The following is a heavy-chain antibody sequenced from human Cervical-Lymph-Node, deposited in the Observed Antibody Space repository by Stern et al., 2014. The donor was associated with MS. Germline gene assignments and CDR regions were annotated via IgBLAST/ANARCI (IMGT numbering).Heavy chain of an antibody. Sequence: EVQLEESGGGSVQPGRSLRLSCAASEFTFDDCAMHWVLQAPGKGLEWVSGISWNSNNIGYADSVRGRFTISRDNAKNSLYLQMNGLRPEDTALYYCAKDISERHYYFDSWGEGTLVTVSS. D-gene: IGHD3-16*02. CDR1: EFTFDDCA. V-gene: IGHV3-9*01. CDR3: AKDISERHYYFDS. CDR2: ISWNSNNI. J-gene: IGHJ4*02.